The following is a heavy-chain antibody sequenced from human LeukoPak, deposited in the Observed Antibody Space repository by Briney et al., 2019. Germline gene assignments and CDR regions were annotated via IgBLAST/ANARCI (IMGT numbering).Heavy chain of an antibody. J-gene: IGHJ6*03. CDR2: IYYSGST. Sequence: KPSETLSLTCAVSGYSIRSGYYWGWIRQPPGKGLEWIGSIYYSGSTYYNPSLKSRVTISVDTSKNQFSLKLSSVTAADTAVYYCASRRAVAAYYYYMDVWGKGTTVTVSS. CDR1: GYSIRSGYY. V-gene: IGHV4-38-2*01. D-gene: IGHD6-19*01. CDR3: ASRRAVAAYYYYMDV.